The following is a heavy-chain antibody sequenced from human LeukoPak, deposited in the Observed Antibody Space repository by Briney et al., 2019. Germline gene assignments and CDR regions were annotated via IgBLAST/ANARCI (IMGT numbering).Heavy chain of an antibody. J-gene: IGHJ4*02. CDR1: GYTFTGYY. D-gene: IGHD4-17*01. CDR2: INPSGGST. CDR3: ARVGLRRIPDY. Sequence: GASVKVSCKASGYTFTGYYMHWVRQAPGQGLEWMGIINPSGGSTSYAQKFQGRVTMTRDTSTSTVYMELSSLRSEDTAVYYCARVGLRRIPDYWGQGTLVTVSS. V-gene: IGHV1-46*01.